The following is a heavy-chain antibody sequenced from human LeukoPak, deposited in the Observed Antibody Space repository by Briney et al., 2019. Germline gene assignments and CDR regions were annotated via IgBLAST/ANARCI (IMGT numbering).Heavy chain of an antibody. CDR1: GYTFTVYY. D-gene: IGHD4-17*01. CDR2: INPNSGGT. CDR3: ARVRTTVTNYYFYGMDV. J-gene: IGHJ6*02. Sequence: ASVNVSCTASGYTFTVYYMHWVRHAPGQGLEWMGWINPNSGGTNYAQKFQGRVTMTRDTSISTAYMELSRLRSDDTAVYFCARVRTTVTNYYFYGMDVWGQGTTVTVSS. V-gene: IGHV1-2*02.